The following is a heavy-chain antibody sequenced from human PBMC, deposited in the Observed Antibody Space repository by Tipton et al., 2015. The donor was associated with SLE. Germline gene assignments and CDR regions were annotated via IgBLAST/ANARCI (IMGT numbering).Heavy chain of an antibody. CDR1: DGSLSSGSYC. CDR3: AGETRVVTPTDYFYYMDV. J-gene: IGHJ6*03. V-gene: IGHV4-61*02. D-gene: IGHD4-23*01. CDR2: VYTSGIT. Sequence: TLSLTCTVSDGSLSSGSYCWSWIRQSAGKGLEWIGRVYTSGITNYNPSLKSRVSISVDTSKNQVSLRLTSVTAADTAVYYCAGETRVVTPTDYFYYMDVWGKGTTVTVSS.